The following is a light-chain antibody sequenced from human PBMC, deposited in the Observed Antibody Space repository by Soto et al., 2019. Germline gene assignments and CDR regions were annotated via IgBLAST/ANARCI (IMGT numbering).Light chain of an antibody. CDR2: QAS. J-gene: IGKJ1*01. V-gene: IGKV1-5*03. Sequence: DIQMTQSPSTLSASVGVRVSITCRAGQSISRQLAWYQQKPGKAPNLLIYQASNLETGVPSRFTGRESGTEFPLTHSSLQPDHLETYYCLQYQSYWTFGQGPKVEVK. CDR3: LQYQSYWT. CDR1: QSISRQ.